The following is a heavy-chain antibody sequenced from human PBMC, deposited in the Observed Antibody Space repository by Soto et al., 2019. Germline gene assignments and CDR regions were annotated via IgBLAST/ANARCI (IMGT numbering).Heavy chain of an antibody. D-gene: IGHD3-22*01. CDR1: GYTFTSYA. J-gene: IGHJ3*02. CDR3: ARPRYYDSSGPTAFDI. V-gene: IGHV1-3*01. CDR2: INAGNGNT. Sequence: ASVKVSCKASGYTFTSYAMHWVRQAPGQRLEWMGWINAGNGNTKYSQKFQGRVAITRDTSASTAYMELSSLRSEDTAVYYCARPRYYDSSGPTAFDIWGQGIMVTVSS.